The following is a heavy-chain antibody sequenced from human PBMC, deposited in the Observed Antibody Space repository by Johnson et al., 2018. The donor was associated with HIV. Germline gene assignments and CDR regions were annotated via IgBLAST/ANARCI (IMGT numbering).Heavy chain of an antibody. D-gene: IGHD1-26*01. CDR2: IRYDGSRT. CDR3: AKDVDRLLWEGDAFDI. CDR1: GFTFSTYW. Sequence: LVESGGGLVQPGGSLRLSCAASGFTFSTYWMNWVRQAPGKGLEWVAFIRYDGSRTYYADSVTGRFTISRDKTKNPLYLEMNSLRTEDTAVYPCAKDVDRLLWEGDAFDIWGQGTMVTVFS. V-gene: IGHV3-30*02. J-gene: IGHJ3*02.